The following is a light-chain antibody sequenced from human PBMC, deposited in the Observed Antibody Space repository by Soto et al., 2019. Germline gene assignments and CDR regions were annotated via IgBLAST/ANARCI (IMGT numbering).Light chain of an antibody. J-gene: IGLJ1*01. CDR3: SSFTSTFTLV. CDR1: SSDVGAYDY. V-gene: IGLV2-14*03. CDR2: DVT. Sequence: QSVLTQPASVSGSPGQSIIISCTGTSSDVGAYDYVSWYQQHPGKAPKLLIYDVTTRPSGVSNRFSGSKSGNTASLTISGLETDDEAEYYCSSFTSTFTLVFGTGTKVTVL.